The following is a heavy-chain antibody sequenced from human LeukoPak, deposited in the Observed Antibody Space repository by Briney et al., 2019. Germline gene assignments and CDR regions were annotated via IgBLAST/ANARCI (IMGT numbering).Heavy chain of an antibody. Sequence: GGSLRLSCAASGFTFSSYAMSWVRQAPGKGMEWVSAISGSGGSTYYADSVKRRFTISRDNSKNTLYLQMNSLRAEDTAVYYCAKSWQQLVPHDYWGQGTLVTVSS. D-gene: IGHD6-13*01. CDR3: AKSWQQLVPHDY. J-gene: IGHJ4*02. CDR1: GFTFSSYA. CDR2: ISGSGGST. V-gene: IGHV3-23*01.